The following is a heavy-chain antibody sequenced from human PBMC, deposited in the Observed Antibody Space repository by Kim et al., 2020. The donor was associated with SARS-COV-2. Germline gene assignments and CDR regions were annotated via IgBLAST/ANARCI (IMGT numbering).Heavy chain of an antibody. CDR2: ISWNSGSI. CDR3: AKDTGAYSSSWFDY. D-gene: IGHD6-13*01. CDR1: GFTFDDYA. J-gene: IGHJ4*02. V-gene: IGHV3-9*01. Sequence: GGSLRLSCAASGFTFDDYAMHWVRQAPGKGLEWVSGISWNSGSIGYADSVKGRFTISRDNAKNSLYLQMNSLRAEDTALYYCAKDTGAYSSSWFDYWGQGTLVTVSS.